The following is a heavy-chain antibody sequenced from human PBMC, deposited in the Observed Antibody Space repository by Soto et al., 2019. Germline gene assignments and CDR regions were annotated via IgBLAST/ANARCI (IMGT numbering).Heavy chain of an antibody. J-gene: IGHJ5*02. Sequence: PSQTMSLTCSLDGDSISTSYWSWIRQPAEQRPEWIGRFHSNGNSPYSPSLRSRASRSRAKSKKETYLDLTSVPAPDPAGDYCVRDVAAVGTDSFDPWGQGTGVTVPQ. CDR2: FHSNGNS. D-gene: IGHD6-13*01. V-gene: IGHV4-4*07. CDR1: GDSISTSY. CDR3: VRDVAAVGTDSFDP.